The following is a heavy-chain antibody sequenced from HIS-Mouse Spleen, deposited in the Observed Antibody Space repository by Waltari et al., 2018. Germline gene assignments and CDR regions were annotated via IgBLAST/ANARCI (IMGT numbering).Heavy chain of an antibody. Sequence: QLQLQESGPGLVTPSETLSLTCTVPGGSIRSRSSSCGWIRQPPGKGLEWIGSIYYSGSTYYNPSLKSRVTISVDTSKNQFSLKLSSVTAADTAVYYCAREIPYSSSWYDWYFDLWGRGTLVTVSS. CDR3: AREIPYSSSWYDWYFDL. CDR1: GGSIRSRSSS. J-gene: IGHJ2*01. D-gene: IGHD6-13*01. CDR2: IYYSGST. V-gene: IGHV4-39*07.